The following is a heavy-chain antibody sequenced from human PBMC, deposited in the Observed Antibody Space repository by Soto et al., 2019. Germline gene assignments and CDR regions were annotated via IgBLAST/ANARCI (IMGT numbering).Heavy chain of an antibody. Sequence: GGSLRLSCAASGFTFSSYGMHWVRQAPGKGLEWVAVIWYDGSNKYYADSVKGRFTISRDNSKNTLYLQMNSLRAEDTAVYYCARAPASMYSSSSDYYYYYMDVWGKGTTVTVSS. J-gene: IGHJ6*03. CDR3: ARAPASMYSSSSDYYYYYMDV. CDR2: IWYDGSNK. CDR1: GFTFSSYG. V-gene: IGHV3-33*01. D-gene: IGHD6-6*01.